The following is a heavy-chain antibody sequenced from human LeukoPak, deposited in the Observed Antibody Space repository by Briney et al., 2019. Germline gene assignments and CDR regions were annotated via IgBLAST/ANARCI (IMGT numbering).Heavy chain of an antibody. CDR2: IHYSGST. V-gene: IGHV4-59*01. Sequence: PSETLCLTCSVSGGSISSYFWSWIRQPPGKGLEWIGYIHYSGSTNYNPSLKSRVTISVDTSTNHFSLKLSSVTAADTAVYYCATGIAAAGHNWFDPWGQGTLVTVSS. CDR1: GGSISSYF. J-gene: IGHJ5*02. D-gene: IGHD6-13*01. CDR3: ATGIAAAGHNWFDP.